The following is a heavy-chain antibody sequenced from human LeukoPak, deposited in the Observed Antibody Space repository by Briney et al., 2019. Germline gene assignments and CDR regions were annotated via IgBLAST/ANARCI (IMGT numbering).Heavy chain of an antibody. V-gene: IGHV1-69*04. D-gene: IGHD2-21*02. CDR2: IIPILGIA. CDR1: GGTFSSYA. Sequence: SVKVSCKASGGTFSSYAISWVRQAPGQGLEWMGRIIPILGIANYAQKFQGRVTITADKSTSTAYMELSSLRSEDTAVYYCARKSFGNFGGDCYSEYYFDYWGQGTLVTVSS. J-gene: IGHJ4*02. CDR3: ARKSFGNFGGDCYSEYYFDY.